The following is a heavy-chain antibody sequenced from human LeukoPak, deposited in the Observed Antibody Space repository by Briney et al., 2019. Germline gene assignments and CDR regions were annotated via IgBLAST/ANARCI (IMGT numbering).Heavy chain of an antibody. CDR3: ARLGPGAIDFDY. J-gene: IGHJ4*02. CDR2: ISPNNGGT. CDR1: GYTFTSYD. Sequence: ASVKVSCKASGYTFTSYDINWVRQATGQGLEWMGGISPNNGGTDYAQKFQGRVTMTRDTSISTAYMELSRLRPDDTAVFYCARLGPGAIDFDYWGQGTLVTVSS. D-gene: IGHD2-2*02. V-gene: IGHV1-2*02.